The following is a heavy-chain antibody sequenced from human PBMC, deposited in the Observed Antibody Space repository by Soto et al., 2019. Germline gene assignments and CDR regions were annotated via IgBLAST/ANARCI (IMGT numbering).Heavy chain of an antibody. D-gene: IGHD1-26*01. CDR1: GGPISRSSYY. Sequence: SETLSLTCTVSGGPISRSSYYWGWIRQHPGKGLEWIGSIYYSGSTYYNPSLKSRVTISVDTSKNQSPLKLSSVTAADTAVYYCARHGTLLIDYWGQGTLVTVSS. V-gene: IGHV4-39*01. CDR3: ARHGTLLIDY. J-gene: IGHJ4*02. CDR2: IYYSGST.